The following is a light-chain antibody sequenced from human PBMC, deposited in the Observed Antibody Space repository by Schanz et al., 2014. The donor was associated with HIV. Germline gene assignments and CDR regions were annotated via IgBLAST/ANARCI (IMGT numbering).Light chain of an antibody. Sequence: QAVVTQEPSVTVSPGGTVTLTCGASTGAVTNDHYPYWFQQKPGHAPKTLIFDTSGKHSWTPARFSGSLLGGKAALTLSGAQPEDEADYYCLLSYSAARQVVFGGGTKLTVL. J-gene: IGLJ2*01. CDR3: LLSYSAARQVV. CDR2: DTS. V-gene: IGLV7-46*01. CDR1: TGAVTNDHY.